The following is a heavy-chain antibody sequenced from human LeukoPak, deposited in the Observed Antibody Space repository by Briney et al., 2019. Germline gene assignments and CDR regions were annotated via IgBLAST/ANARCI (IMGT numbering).Heavy chain of an antibody. J-gene: IGHJ4*02. D-gene: IGHD3-3*01. Sequence: PSETLSLTCTVSGGSISRADYYWSWIRQPPGRGLGWIGYIYYSGSTYYNPSLKSRATISVDTSKNQFSLKLSSVTAADTAVYYCARDSDFWSCYYYFDYWGQGTLVTVSS. CDR1: GGSISRADYY. V-gene: IGHV4-30-4*08. CDR3: ARDSDFWSCYYYFDY. CDR2: IYYSGST.